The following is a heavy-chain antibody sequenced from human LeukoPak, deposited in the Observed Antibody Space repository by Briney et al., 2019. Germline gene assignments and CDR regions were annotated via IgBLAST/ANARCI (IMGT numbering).Heavy chain of an antibody. V-gene: IGHV4-34*01. CDR2: INHSGST. CDR1: GGSFSGYY. Sequence: SETLSLTCAVYGGSFSGYYWSWIRQPPGKGLEWIGEINHSGSTNYNPSLKSRVTISVDTSKNQFSLKLSSVIAADTAVYYCARALYFSVDYWGQGTLVTVSS. CDR3: ARALYFSVDY. D-gene: IGHD2/OR15-2a*01. J-gene: IGHJ4*02.